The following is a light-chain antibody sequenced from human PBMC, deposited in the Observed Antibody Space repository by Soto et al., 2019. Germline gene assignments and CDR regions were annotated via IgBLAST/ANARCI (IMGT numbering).Light chain of an antibody. CDR2: WAS. V-gene: IGKV4-1*01. Sequence: DIVMTQSPDSLAVSLGARATINCKSSQSVLYSSDDKNYLAWYQQKPGQPPKLLIYWASTRESGVPDRFSGSGSGTYFTLTISSLQAEDVAVYYCHQYYSTPRTFGPGTMVEIK. J-gene: IGKJ1*01. CDR1: QSVLYSSDDKNY. CDR3: HQYYSTPRT.